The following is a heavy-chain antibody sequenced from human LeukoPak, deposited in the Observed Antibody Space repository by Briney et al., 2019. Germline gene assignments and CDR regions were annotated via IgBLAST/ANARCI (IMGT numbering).Heavy chain of an antibody. V-gene: IGHV3-74*01. CDR2: INSDGSST. J-gene: IGHJ4*02. CDR3: ARDSPAGSYYL. CDR1: GCTFSSYW. Sequence: GGSLRLSCADSGCTFSSYWMHWVRQAPGKGLVWVSRINSDGSSTSYADSVKGRFTISRDNAKNTLYLQMNSLRAEDTAVYYCARDSPAGSYYLWGQGTLVTVSS. D-gene: IGHD3-10*01.